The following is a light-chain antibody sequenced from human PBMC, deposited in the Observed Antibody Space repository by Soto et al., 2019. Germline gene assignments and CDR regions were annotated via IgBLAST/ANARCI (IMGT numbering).Light chain of an antibody. Sequence: EIVMTQSPATLSVSPGERATLSCRASQSVSSNLAWYQQKPGQAPRLLIYGASTRATGIPARFSGSGSGTEFTLTISSLQSEDFAVYYCQQYNNWQPFGPGTKVDIK. CDR1: QSVSSN. J-gene: IGKJ3*01. CDR2: GAS. CDR3: QQYNNWQP. V-gene: IGKV3-15*01.